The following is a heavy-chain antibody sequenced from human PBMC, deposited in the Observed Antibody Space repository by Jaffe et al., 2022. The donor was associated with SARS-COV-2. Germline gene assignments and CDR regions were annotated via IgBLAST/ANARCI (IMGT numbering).Heavy chain of an antibody. Sequence: QVQLVQSGAEVKKPGASVKVSCKVSGYTLTELSMHWVRQAPGKGLEWMGGFDPEDGETIYAQKFQGRVTMTEDTSTDTAYMELSSLRSEDTAVYYCATSYTMVRGVIITGTLFDYWGQGTLVTVSS. D-gene: IGHD3-10*01. CDR1: GYTLTELS. J-gene: IGHJ4*02. V-gene: IGHV1-24*01. CDR2: FDPEDGET. CDR3: ATSYTMVRGVIITGTLFDY.